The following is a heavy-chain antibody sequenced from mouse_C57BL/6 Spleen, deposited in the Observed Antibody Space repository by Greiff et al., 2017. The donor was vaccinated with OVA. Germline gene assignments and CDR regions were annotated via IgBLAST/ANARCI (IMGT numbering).Heavy chain of an antibody. CDR3: ARRWEGYFDY. Sequence: EVQRVESGPELVKPGASVKISCKASGYSFTGYYMNWVKQSPEKSLEWIGEINPSTGGTTYNQKFKAKATLTVDKSSSTAYMQLKSLTSEDSAVDYCARRWEGYFDYWGQGTTLTVSS. CDR1: GYSFTGYY. CDR2: INPSTGGT. D-gene: IGHD4-1*01. J-gene: IGHJ2*01. V-gene: IGHV1-42*01.